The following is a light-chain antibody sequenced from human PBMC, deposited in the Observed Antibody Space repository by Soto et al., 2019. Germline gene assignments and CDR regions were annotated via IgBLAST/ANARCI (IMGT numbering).Light chain of an antibody. V-gene: IGKV3D-15*01. J-gene: IGKJ1*01. CDR1: QGVSSY. Sequence: TESPVTLSFSPGERATLSCRASQGVSSYLAWYQQRPGQAPRLLIYDASNRATGIPARSSGSGSGTEFTLTISSLQSEDVAVYYCHQYNNGPPETFGQGTKVDI. CDR2: DAS. CDR3: HQYNNGPPET.